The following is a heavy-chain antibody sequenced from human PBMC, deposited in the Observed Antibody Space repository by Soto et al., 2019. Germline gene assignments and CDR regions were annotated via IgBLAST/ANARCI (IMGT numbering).Heavy chain of an antibody. CDR3: ARVPKGQRNNWFDP. CDR1: GYTFPSYD. Sequence: ASVNVSCMASGYTFPSYDINWLRQATGQGLEWMGWMNPNSGNTGYAQKFQGRVTMTRNTSISTAYMELSSLRSEDTAVYYCARVPKGQRNNWFDPWGQGTLVTVSS. CDR2: MNPNSGNT. J-gene: IGHJ5*02. D-gene: IGHD6-25*01. V-gene: IGHV1-8*01.